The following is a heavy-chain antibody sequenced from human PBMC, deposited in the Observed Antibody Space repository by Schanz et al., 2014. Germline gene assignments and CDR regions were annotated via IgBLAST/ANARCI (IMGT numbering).Heavy chain of an antibody. Sequence: QVQLVDSGGGLVKPGGSLRLSCAASGFTFSDYYMTWIRQAPGKGLEWVSDISDSGDSTHYADSVKGRFTISRDNAKNSLFLQMNSLSAEDTAKYFCAKDPNLFRDSSGYYYSPFDYWGQGTLVAVSS. D-gene: IGHD3-22*01. V-gene: IGHV3-11*01. CDR1: GFTFSDYY. J-gene: IGHJ4*02. CDR2: ISDSGDST. CDR3: AKDPNLFRDSSGYYYSPFDY.